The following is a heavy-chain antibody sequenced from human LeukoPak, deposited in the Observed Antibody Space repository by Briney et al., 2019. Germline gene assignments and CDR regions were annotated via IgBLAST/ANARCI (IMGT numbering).Heavy chain of an antibody. V-gene: IGHV4-39*07. CDR1: GGSISSSSYY. J-gene: IGHJ4*02. CDR3: ARDPNRSSSEAVDY. CDR2: IYYSGST. D-gene: IGHD6-6*01. Sequence: SETLSLTCTVSGGSISSSSYYWGWIRQPPGKGLEWVGSIYYSGSTYYNPSLKSRVTISVDTSKNQFSLKLSSVTAADTAVYYCARDPNRSSSEAVDYWGQGTLVTVSS.